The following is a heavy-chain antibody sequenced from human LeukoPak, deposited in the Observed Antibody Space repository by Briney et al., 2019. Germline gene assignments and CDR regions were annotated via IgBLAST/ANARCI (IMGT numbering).Heavy chain of an antibody. J-gene: IGHJ6*03. D-gene: IGHD2-15*01. CDR2: ISWDGGST. V-gene: IGHV3-43D*03. Sequence: PGGSLRLSCAASGFTFDDYAMHWVRQAPGKGLEWVSLISWDGGSTYYADSVKGRFTISRDNSKNTLYLQMNSLRAEDTAVYYCAKASRISGYCSGGSCRYYYYYMDVWGKGTTVTVSS. CDR3: AKASRISGYCSGGSCRYYYYYMDV. CDR1: GFTFDDYA.